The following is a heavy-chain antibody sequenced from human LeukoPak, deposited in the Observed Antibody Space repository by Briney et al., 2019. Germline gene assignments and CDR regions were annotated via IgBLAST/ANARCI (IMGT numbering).Heavy chain of an antibody. Sequence: SETLSLTCTVPSGSISSGGSYWGWIRQPPGKGLEWIGYVYYNGNTYYNPSLKSRVTISVDTSKNQFSLKLNSVTAADAAVYYCARLVETPRAFDSWGQGTLVTVSS. CDR1: SGSISSGGSY. D-gene: IGHD3-3*01. V-gene: IGHV4-30-4*01. CDR3: ARLVETPRAFDS. J-gene: IGHJ4*02. CDR2: VYYNGNT.